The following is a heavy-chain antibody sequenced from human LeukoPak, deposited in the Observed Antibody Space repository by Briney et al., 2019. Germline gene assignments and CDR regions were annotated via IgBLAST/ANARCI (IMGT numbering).Heavy chain of an antibody. V-gene: IGHV4-59*01. J-gene: IGHJ3*02. D-gene: IGHD5-18*01. CDR2: IYYSGST. Sequence: PSETLSLACTVSGGSISSYYWSWIRQPPGKGLEWIGYIYYSGSTNYNPSLKSRVTISVDTSKNQFSLKLSSVTAADTAVYYCARDPSGIHLGAFDIWGQGTMVTVSS. CDR3: ARDPSGIHLGAFDI. CDR1: GGSISSYY.